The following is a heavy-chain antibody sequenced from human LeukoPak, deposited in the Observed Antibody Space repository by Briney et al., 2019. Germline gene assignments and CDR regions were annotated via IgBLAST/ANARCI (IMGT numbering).Heavy chain of an antibody. V-gene: IGHV3-23*01. J-gene: IGHJ4*02. Sequence: PGGSLRLSCAASGFTFSSYAMSWVRQAPGKGLEWVSVINGDGGSTYYADSVKGRFTISRDNSKNTLYLQMNSLRAEDTAVYHCATSTVTTYYFDYWGQGTLVTVSS. CDR1: GFTFSSYA. CDR2: INGDGGST. CDR3: ATSTVTTYYFDY. D-gene: IGHD4-17*01.